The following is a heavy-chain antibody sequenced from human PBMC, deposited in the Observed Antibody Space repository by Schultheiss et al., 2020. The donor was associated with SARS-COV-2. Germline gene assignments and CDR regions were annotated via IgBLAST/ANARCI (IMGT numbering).Heavy chain of an antibody. Sequence: GESLKISCAASGFTFSSYAMSWVRQAPGKWLEWVSAISGSGGSTYYADSVKGRFTISRDNSKNTLYLQMNSLRAEDTAVYYCATRTYSSSWWPADYWGQGTLVTVSS. CDR2: ISGSGGST. CDR3: ATRTYSSSWWPADY. J-gene: IGHJ4*02. V-gene: IGHV3-23*01. D-gene: IGHD6-13*01. CDR1: GFTFSSYA.